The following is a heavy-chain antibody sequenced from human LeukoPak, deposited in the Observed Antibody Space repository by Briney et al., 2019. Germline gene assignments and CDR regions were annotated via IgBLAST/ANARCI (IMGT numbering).Heavy chain of an antibody. CDR1: GYAFITSD. CDR2: MSPYGGNT. D-gene: IGHD3/OR15-3a*01. V-gene: IGHV1-8*01. Sequence: ASVKVSCKASGYAFITSDINWVRQATGQGLEWMGWMSPYGGNTRYAQKFQARITMTRNTSASTAYMELSSLTSEDTAVYYCARGGSFGLKANLDSWGQGTLVTVSS. J-gene: IGHJ4*02. CDR3: ARGGSFGLKANLDS.